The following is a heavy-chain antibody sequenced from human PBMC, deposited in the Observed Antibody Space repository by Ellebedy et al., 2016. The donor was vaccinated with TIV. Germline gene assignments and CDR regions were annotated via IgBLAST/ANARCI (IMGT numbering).Heavy chain of an antibody. CDR1: GFTFSSYS. J-gene: IGHJ4*02. CDR2: ISSSSSTI. D-gene: IGHD5-24*01. CDR3: AGYNGYYYFDY. V-gene: IGHV3-48*01. Sequence: GGSLRLXCAASGFTFSSYSMNWVRQAPGKGLEWVSYISSSSSTIYYADSVKGRFTISRDNAKNSLYLQMHSLRAEDTAVYYCAGYNGYYYFDYWGQGTLVTVSS.